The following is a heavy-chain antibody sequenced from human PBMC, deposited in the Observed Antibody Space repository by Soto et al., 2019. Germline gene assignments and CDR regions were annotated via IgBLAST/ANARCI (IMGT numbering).Heavy chain of an antibody. CDR3: TRRGCSTTGCYFN. J-gene: IGHJ4*02. Sequence: EVRLVESGGDLVQPGGSLRLSCAASGFPFSSYWMHWVRQAPGKGLVWVSRINGDASSITYADSVKGRFTISRDNAKNTLYLPMNSLSAEDAAVYYCTRRGCSTTGCYFNWGRGTLVTVSS. V-gene: IGHV3-74*03. CDR2: INGDASSI. CDR1: GFPFSSYW. D-gene: IGHD2-2*01.